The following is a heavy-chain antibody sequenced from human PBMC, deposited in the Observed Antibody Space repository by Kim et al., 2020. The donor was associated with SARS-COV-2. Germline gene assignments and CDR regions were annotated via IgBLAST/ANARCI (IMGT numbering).Heavy chain of an antibody. V-gene: IGHV3-30*01. Sequence: RFTITRDNSKNTLYLQMNSLRAEDTAVYYCARDRESITIFGVVSPFWFDPWGQGTLVTVSS. CDR3: ARDRESITIFGVVSPFWFDP. D-gene: IGHD3-3*01. J-gene: IGHJ5*02.